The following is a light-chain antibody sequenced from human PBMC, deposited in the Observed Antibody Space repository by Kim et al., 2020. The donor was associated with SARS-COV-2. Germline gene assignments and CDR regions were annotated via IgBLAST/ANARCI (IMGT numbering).Light chain of an antibody. CDR1: KLGHNY. CDR3: QAWDITTGV. CDR2: QDC. J-gene: IGLJ1*01. V-gene: IGLV3-1*01. Sequence: SVSPAQTASMTCSGDKLGHNYDSWYQQKPGQSPVLVIYQDCKRPSGIPERFSGSTSGNTATLTNSGTQAMDEADYYCQAWDITTGVFGSGTQLTVL.